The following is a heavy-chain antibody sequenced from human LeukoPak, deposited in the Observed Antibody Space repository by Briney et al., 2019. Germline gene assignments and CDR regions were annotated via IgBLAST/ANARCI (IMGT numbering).Heavy chain of an antibody. V-gene: IGHV3-23*01. CDR3: AELGITMIGGV. CDR2: IGGSGGSA. J-gene: IGHJ6*04. Sequence: GGSLRLSCAASGFTFSSYAMSWVRQAPGKGLEWVSAIGGSGGSAYYADSVKGRFTISRDNAKNSLYLQMNSLRAEDTAVYYCAELGITMIGGVWGKGTTVTISS. CDR1: GFTFSSYA. D-gene: IGHD3-10*02.